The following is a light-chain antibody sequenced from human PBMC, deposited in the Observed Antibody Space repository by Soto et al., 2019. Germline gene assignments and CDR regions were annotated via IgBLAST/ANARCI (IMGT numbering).Light chain of an antibody. CDR2: GAS. J-gene: IGKJ1*01. V-gene: IGKV3-15*01. CDR1: QSVSRI. Sequence: EIVMTQSPATLSVPPGERTTLSCRASQSVSRILAWYQQKPGQAPRLLIYGASTRATGIPVRFSGSGSGTEFTLTISSLQSEDFAVYYCQQYDKWPPTFGQGTKVEIK. CDR3: QQYDKWPPT.